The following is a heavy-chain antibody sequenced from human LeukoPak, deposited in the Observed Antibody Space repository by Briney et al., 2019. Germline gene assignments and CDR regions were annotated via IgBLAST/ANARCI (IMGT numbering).Heavy chain of an antibody. Sequence: SETLSLTCRVSGFSFSSGYFWGWIRQPPGKGLEWIGYIYYSGSTNYNPSLKSRVTISVDTSKNQFSLKLSSVTAADTAVYYCARVIPDYYDSSGYSYAFDIWGQGTMGTVSS. D-gene: IGHD3-22*01. CDR2: IYYSGST. V-gene: IGHV4-61*01. CDR1: GFSFSSGYF. CDR3: ARVIPDYYDSSGYSYAFDI. J-gene: IGHJ3*02.